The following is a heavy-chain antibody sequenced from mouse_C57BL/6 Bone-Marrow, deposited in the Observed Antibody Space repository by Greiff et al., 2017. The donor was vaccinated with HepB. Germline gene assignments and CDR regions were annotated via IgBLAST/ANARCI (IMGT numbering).Heavy chain of an antibody. D-gene: IGHD1-1*01. V-gene: IGHV1-81*01. J-gene: IGHJ3*01. Sequence: QVQLQQSGAELARPGASVKLSCKASGYTFTSYGISWVKQRTGQGLEWIGEIYPRSGNTYYNEKFKGKATLTADKSSSTAYMELRRLTSEDSAVYFCARCGFTVPFAYWGQGTLVTVSA. CDR2: IYPRSGNT. CDR3: ARCGFTVPFAY. CDR1: GYTFTSYG.